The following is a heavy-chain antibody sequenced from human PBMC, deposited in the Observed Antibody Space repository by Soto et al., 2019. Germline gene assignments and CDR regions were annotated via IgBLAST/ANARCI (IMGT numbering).Heavy chain of an antibody. CDR2: IYYSGST. CDR1: GGSISSSIYY. Sequence: KTSETLSLTCTVSGGSISSSIYYWGWIRQPPGKGLEWIGSIYYSGSTYYNPSLKSRVTISVDTSKNQFSLKLSSVTAADTAVYYCARRFAYYDSSGYKDYYGMDVWGQGATVTVSS. J-gene: IGHJ6*02. D-gene: IGHD3-22*01. CDR3: ARRFAYYDSSGYKDYYGMDV. V-gene: IGHV4-39*01.